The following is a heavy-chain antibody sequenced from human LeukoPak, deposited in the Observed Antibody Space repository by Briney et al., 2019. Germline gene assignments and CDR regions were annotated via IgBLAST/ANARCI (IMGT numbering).Heavy chain of an antibody. CDR1: GFTFSSYS. CDR2: ISSSSSTI. V-gene: IGHV3-48*01. CDR3: ARDPGGTRDYGDYDGAFDI. Sequence: PGGSLRLSCAASGFTFSSYSMNWVRQAPGKGLEWVSYISSSSSTIYYADSVKGRFTISRDNAKNSLYLQMNSLRAEDTAAYYCARDPGGTRDYGDYDGAFDIWGQGTMVTVSS. J-gene: IGHJ3*02. D-gene: IGHD4-17*01.